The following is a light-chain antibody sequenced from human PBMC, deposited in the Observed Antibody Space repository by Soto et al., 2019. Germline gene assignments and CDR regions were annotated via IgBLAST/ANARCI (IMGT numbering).Light chain of an antibody. Sequence: EIVMTQTPATLSVSPGERATLSCRASQSVTSNLAWYQQKPGQAPRLLIYGASTRATGIPARFSGSGSGTEFTLTISSLQSEDFAVYYCQQHHNWPSTFGQGTKVDIK. V-gene: IGKV3D-15*01. CDR1: QSVTSN. CDR3: QQHHNWPST. J-gene: IGKJ1*01. CDR2: GAS.